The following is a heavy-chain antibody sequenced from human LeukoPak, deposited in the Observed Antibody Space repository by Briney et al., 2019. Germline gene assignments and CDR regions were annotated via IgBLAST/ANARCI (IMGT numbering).Heavy chain of an antibody. CDR2: IYPGDSDT. CDR1: GYSFTSYW. Sequence: GESLKISCQGSGYSFTSYWIGWVRQMPGKGLEWMGIIYPGDSDTRYSPSFQGQVTISADKSISTAYLQWSSLKASDTAMYYCARAYYYDTSGYYPYYYGMDVWGQGTTVTVSS. CDR3: ARAYYYDTSGYYPYYYGMDV. D-gene: IGHD3-22*01. V-gene: IGHV5-51*01. J-gene: IGHJ6*02.